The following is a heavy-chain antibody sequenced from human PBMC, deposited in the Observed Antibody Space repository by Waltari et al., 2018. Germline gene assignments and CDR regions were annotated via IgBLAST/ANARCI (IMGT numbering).Heavy chain of an antibody. Sequence: EVPLVESGGGLVQPGGSLRLSCAASGFPFSRHWLSWVRQAPGKGLEWVANIRPDGNEKYYVDSVKGRLTISRDNAKNSLYLQMNSLRVEDTAVYFCARDPSYGAIDYWGQGTLVTVSS. CDR2: IRPDGNEK. CDR1: GFPFSRHW. CDR3: ARDPSYGAIDY. J-gene: IGHJ4*02. V-gene: IGHV3-7*01. D-gene: IGHD4-17*01.